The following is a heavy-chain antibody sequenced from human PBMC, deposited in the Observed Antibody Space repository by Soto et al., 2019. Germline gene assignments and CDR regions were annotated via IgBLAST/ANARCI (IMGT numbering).Heavy chain of an antibody. J-gene: IGHJ6*02. D-gene: IGHD2-15*01. CDR3: ARAGGYCSGGSCYNHYYYGMDV. Sequence: KLRETLSLTCTVSGGSISSYYWSWIRQPPGKGLEWIGYIYYSGSTNYNPSLKSRVTISVDTSKNQFSLKLSSVTAADTAVYYCARAGGYCSGGSCYNHYYYGMDVWGQGTTVTVSS. V-gene: IGHV4-59*01. CDR2: IYYSGST. CDR1: GGSISSYY.